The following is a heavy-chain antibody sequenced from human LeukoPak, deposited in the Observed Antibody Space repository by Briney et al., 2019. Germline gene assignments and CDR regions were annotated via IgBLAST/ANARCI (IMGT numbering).Heavy chain of an antibody. CDR3: ATWIQLTDAFHI. Sequence: ASVKVSCKVSGHTLTELSLHWVRQTPGKGLEWMGGFDPEDGVTIYAQKFQGRVTMTEDTYTDTAYMELSSLRSEDTAVYYCATWIQLTDAFHIWGQGTMVTVSS. CDR1: GHTLTELS. CDR2: FDPEDGVT. V-gene: IGHV1-24*01. D-gene: IGHD5-18*01. J-gene: IGHJ3*02.